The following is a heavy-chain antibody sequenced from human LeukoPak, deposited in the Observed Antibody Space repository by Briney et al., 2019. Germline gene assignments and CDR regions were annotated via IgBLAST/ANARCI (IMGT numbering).Heavy chain of an antibody. CDR1: GFNFSTYW. J-gene: IGHJ6*04. D-gene: IGHD3-10*02. CDR3: AELGITMIGGV. Sequence: GGSLRLSCAASGFNFSTYWMTWVRQVLGKGLEWVSYISSSGSTIYYADSVKGGFTISRDNAKNSLYLQMNSLRAEDTAVYYCAELGITMIGGVWGKGTTVTISS. V-gene: IGHV3-48*03. CDR2: ISSSGSTI.